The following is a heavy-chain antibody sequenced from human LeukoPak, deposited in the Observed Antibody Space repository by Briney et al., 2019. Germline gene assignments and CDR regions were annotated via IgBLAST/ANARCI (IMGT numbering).Heavy chain of an antibody. V-gene: IGHV4-59*01. J-gene: IGHJ4*02. CDR1: GGSISSYY. CDR3: ARGVVIAPQTFDY. CDR2: IYYSGST. Sequence: PSETLSLTCTVSGGSISSYYWSWIRQPPGKGLEWIGYIYYSGSTNYNPSLKSRVTISVDTSRNQFSLKLSSVTAADTAVYYCARGVVIAPQTFDYWGQGTLVTVSS. D-gene: IGHD2-21*01.